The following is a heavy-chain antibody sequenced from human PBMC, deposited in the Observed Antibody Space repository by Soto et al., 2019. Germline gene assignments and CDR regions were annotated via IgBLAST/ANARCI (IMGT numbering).Heavy chain of an antibody. CDR1: GYTFSNYG. J-gene: IGHJ6*02. D-gene: IGHD6-19*01. CDR2: SSGYNGNT. V-gene: IGHV1-18*01. Sequence: QVQLVQSGAEVTKPGASVTVSCKTSGYTFSNYGINWVRQAPGQGLEWMGWSSGYNGNTNYAQTVQGRVTMTTDTSTGTVYMELRSLKSDDTGIYYCSRFIMVGGWFDPNYYHGMDVWGQGTTVTVSS. CDR3: SRFIMVGGWFDPNYYHGMDV.